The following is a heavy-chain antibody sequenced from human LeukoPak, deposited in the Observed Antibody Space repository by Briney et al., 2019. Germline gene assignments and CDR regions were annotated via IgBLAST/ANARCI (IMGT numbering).Heavy chain of an antibody. CDR2: IYPTGPT. J-gene: IGHJ4*02. D-gene: IGHD3-10*01. CDR1: GGSISNSY. V-gene: IGHV4-4*07. Sequence: SETLSLTCSVSGGSISNSYWSWIRQPAGKGLEWIGRIYPTGPTNYNPSLKSRVTMSVDTSNNQFSLKLSSVTAADTAVYYCARGTIWFGSPFDYWGQGTLVTVSS. CDR3: ARGTIWFGSPFDY.